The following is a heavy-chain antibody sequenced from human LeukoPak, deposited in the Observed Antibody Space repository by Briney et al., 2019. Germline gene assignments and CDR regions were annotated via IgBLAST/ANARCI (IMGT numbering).Heavy chain of an antibody. CDR2: ISAYTDNT. V-gene: IGHV1-18*01. CDR3: ARDPSGLSPIFGEGWFGP. D-gene: IGHD3-10*01. CDR1: GYSFNRYG. J-gene: IGHJ5*02. Sequence: ASVKVSCKASGYSFNRYGISWVRQAPGQGLEWMGWISAYTDNTKYARKLQGRVTMTIDTSTNTAYMELRSLRSDDTAAYYCARDPSGLSPIFGEGWFGPWGQGTLVTVSS.